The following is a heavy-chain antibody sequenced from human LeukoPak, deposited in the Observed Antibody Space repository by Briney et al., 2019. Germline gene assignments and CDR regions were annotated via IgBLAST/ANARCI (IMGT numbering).Heavy chain of an antibody. CDR1: GFTVSSNE. Sequence: GGSLRLSCAASGFTVSSNEMSWVRQAPGKGLEWVSSISGGSTYYADSRKGRFTISRDNAKNTLYLQMNSLRVEDTAVYYCARVFHLIDHWGQGTLVTVSS. V-gene: IGHV3-38-3*01. D-gene: IGHD3-10*01. CDR2: ISGGST. J-gene: IGHJ4*02. CDR3: ARVFHLIDH.